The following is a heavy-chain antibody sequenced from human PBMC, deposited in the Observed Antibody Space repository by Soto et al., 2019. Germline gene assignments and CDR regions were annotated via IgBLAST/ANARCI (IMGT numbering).Heavy chain of an antibody. J-gene: IGHJ4*02. CDR2: IYYSGTT. Sequence: ETLSLTCTFSGCSVSSGGHYWSWIRQPPGRDLEWIGSIYYSGTTNYNPSLKSRVTISVDTSKNQFSLKLSSVTAADTAVYYCARDLMGYSYGNYFDYWGQGTLVTVSS. CDR3: ARDLMGYSYGNYFDY. V-gene: IGHV4-61*08. CDR1: GCSVSSGGHY. D-gene: IGHD5-18*01.